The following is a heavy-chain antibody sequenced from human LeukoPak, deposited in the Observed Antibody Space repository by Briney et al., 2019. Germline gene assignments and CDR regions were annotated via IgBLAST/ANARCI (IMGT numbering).Heavy chain of an antibody. V-gene: IGHV1-69*05. J-gene: IGHJ5*02. CDR1: GGTFSSYA. CDR2: IIPIFGTA. CDR3: ARDGRRSHSSGYPEWDNWFDP. Sequence: ASVKVSCKASGGTFSSYAISWVRQAPGQGLEWMGRIIPIFGTANYAQKFQGRVTITTDESTSTAYMELSSLRSEDTAVYYCARDGRRSHSSGYPEWDNWFDPWGQGTLVTVSS. D-gene: IGHD3-22*01.